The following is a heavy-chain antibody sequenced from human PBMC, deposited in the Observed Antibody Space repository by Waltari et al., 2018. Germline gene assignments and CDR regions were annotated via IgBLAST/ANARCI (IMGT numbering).Heavy chain of an antibody. CDR1: GFTVRSNY. J-gene: IGHJ4*02. CDR2: IYSGGST. V-gene: IGHV3-53*02. Sequence: ELQLVETGGGLVRPGGSLRLSCAATGFTVRSNYIKWVRQAPGKGPEWLSVIYSGGSTDYADSVKGRFTISRDNSKNTLYLQMDSLTAEDTAIYYCARGAFRAYQPLLYFDYWGLGTPVTVSS. CDR3: ARGAFRAYQPLLYFDY. D-gene: IGHD2-15*01.